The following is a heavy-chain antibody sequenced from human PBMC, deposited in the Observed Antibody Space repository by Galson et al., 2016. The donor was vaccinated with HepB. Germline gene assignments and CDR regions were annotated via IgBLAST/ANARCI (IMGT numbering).Heavy chain of an antibody. CDR1: GFTVSGNY. D-gene: IGHD6-19*01. J-gene: IGHJ4*02. CDR3: AKNGGWYGAGYFDY. V-gene: IGHV3-66*01. CDR2: IYSDGRT. Sequence: SLRLSCAASGFTVSGNYMSWVRQAPGKGLEWVSVIYSDGRTYYADSVKGRFTISRDNSKNTVYLQMNNLRAEDTAVYYCAKNGGWYGAGYFDYWGQGTLVTVSS.